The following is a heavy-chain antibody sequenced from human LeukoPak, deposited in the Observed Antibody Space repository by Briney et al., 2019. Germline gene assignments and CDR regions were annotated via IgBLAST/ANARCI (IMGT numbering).Heavy chain of an antibody. CDR2: INPNSDAT. D-gene: IGHD3-22*01. V-gene: IGHV1-2*02. Sequence: ASVKVSCKASGYTFTSYYMHWVRQAPGQGFEWMGWINPNSDATHYAQKFQGRVTMTGDTSISTAYMELSSLRSDDTAVYYCARASVSGGYPKPIDIWGRGTMVTVSS. CDR1: GYTFTSYY. J-gene: IGHJ3*02. CDR3: ARASVSGGYPKPIDI.